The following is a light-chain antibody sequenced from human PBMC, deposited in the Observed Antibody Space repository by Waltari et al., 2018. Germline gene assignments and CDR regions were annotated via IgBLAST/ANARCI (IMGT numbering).Light chain of an antibody. J-gene: IGLJ2*01. CDR2: EVS. V-gene: IGLV2-8*01. CDR3: FSYAGSNNLV. CDR1: SSDVGAYNY. Sequence: QSALTQPPSASGSPGQSVTISCTGTSSDVGAYNYVSWYQQHPDKAPKRMIFEVSQRPSGVPDLFSGSKSGNTASLTVSGLQAEDEADYYCFSYAGSNNLVFGGGTKLTVL.